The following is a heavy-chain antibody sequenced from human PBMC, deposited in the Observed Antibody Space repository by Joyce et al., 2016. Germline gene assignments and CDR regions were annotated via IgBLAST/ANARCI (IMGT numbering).Heavy chain of an antibody. D-gene: IGHD3-22*01. J-gene: IGHJ4*02. Sequence: QVQLQESGPGLAKPSETLSLTCAVSGYSRSSGYYWGWIRQPPGKGLEWIGFIYHRRNTYYTSSLKSRVTISIDTSKNQFSRKLSSVTAADTAVYYCARQDSSGYFPTIDYWGQGTLVTVSS. V-gene: IGHV4-38-2*01. CDR2: IYHRRNT. CDR1: GYSRSSGYY. CDR3: ARQDSSGYFPTIDY.